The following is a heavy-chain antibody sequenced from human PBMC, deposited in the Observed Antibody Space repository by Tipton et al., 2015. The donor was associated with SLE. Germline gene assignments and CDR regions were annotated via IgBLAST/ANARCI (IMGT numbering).Heavy chain of an antibody. V-gene: IGHV4-59*12. J-gene: IGHJ6*02. Sequence: TLSLTCSVSGGSISTYYWNWIRQPPGKGLEWIGYVDNSGSTNYNPSLRSRLTISVDTSRNQFSLRLSSVIAADTAVYYCARGLSAYSSTWFYYYYAMDVWGQGTTVTVSS. D-gene: IGHD6-13*01. CDR1: GGSISTYY. CDR2: VDNSGST. CDR3: ARGLSAYSSTWFYYYYAMDV.